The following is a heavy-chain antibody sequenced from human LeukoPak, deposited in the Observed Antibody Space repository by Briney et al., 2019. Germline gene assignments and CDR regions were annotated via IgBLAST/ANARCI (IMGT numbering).Heavy chain of an antibody. D-gene: IGHD4-23*01. CDR2: MKEDGGEI. J-gene: IGHJ4*02. CDR3: VRDRGYSTFDY. Sequence: GGSLRLSCAGSGFPFSNYWMAWVRQAPGKGLEWVANMKEDGGEINYVDSVKVRFTISRDNAKNSLDLQMNSLRVDDTAVYYCVRDRGYSTFDYWGQGTLVIVSS. V-gene: IGHV3-7*01. CDR1: GFPFSNYW.